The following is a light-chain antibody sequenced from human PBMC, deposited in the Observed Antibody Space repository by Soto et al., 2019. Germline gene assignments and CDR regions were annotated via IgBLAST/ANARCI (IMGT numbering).Light chain of an antibody. CDR1: QSVTSSY. CDR2: GAS. CDR3: QQYGISPTWT. J-gene: IGKJ1*01. Sequence: EIVLTQSPVTLSLSPGERATLSCRASQSVTSSYLGWYQQKPGQAPRLLIYGASSRATGIPDRFSGSGSGTDFTLTISRLEPEDFAVYYCQQYGISPTWTFGQGTKVDIK. V-gene: IGKV3-20*01.